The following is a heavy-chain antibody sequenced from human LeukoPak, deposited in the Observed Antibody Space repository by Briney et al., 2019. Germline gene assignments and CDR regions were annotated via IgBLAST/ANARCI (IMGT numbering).Heavy chain of an antibody. J-gene: IGHJ4*02. CDR2: IYYSGST. Sequence: SETLSLTCTVSGGSISSSSYYWGWIRQPPGKGLEWIGSIYYSGSTYYNPSLKSRVTISVDTSKNQFSLKLSSVTAADTAVYYCASEPHYYDSSGYSYWGQGTLVTVSS. D-gene: IGHD3-22*01. CDR1: GGSISSSSYY. V-gene: IGHV4-39*07. CDR3: ASEPHYYDSSGYSY.